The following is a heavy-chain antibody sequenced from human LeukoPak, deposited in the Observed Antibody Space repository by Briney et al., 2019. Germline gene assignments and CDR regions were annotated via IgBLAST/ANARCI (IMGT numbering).Heavy chain of an antibody. J-gene: IGHJ4*02. V-gene: IGHV3-23*01. CDR1: GFTFSSNA. Sequence: PGGSLRLSCAASGFTFSSNAMTWVRQAPGKGLEWVSAITNSGATTYYADSVQGRFTISRDNSKNTLYLQMNNLRAEDTALYYCAKNKAAGPYDYWGQGTLVTVSS. D-gene: IGHD2-15*01. CDR3: AKNKAAGPYDY. CDR2: ITNSGATT.